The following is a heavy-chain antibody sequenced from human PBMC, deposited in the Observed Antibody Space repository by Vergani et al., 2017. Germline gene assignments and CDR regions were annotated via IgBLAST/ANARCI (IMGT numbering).Heavy chain of an antibody. J-gene: IGHJ4*02. D-gene: IGHD3-3*01. CDR2: IKQDGSEK. CDR3: ARDRYDFWSGYYTFDY. Sequence: EVQLVESGGGLVQPGGSLRLSCAASGFTFSSYWMSWVRQAPGKGLEWVANIKQDGSEKYYVDSVKGRFTISRDNAKNSLYLQMNSLRAEDTAVYYCARDRYDFWSGYYTFDYWGQGTLVTVSS. V-gene: IGHV3-7*01. CDR1: GFTFSSYW.